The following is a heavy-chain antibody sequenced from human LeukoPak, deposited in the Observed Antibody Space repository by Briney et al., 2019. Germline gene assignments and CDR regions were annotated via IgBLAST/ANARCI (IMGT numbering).Heavy chain of an antibody. J-gene: IGHJ4*02. Sequence: KPSGTLSFTCTVSGGSISSASYYWSWIRQPAGKGLEWIGRIYISGSTNYNPSLKSRVTISVDTSKNQFSLRLSSVTAADTAVYYCAREREGPYGYLDYWGQGTLVTVSS. CDR1: GGSISSASYY. V-gene: IGHV4-61*02. D-gene: IGHD4-17*01. CDR3: AREREGPYGYLDY. CDR2: IYISGST.